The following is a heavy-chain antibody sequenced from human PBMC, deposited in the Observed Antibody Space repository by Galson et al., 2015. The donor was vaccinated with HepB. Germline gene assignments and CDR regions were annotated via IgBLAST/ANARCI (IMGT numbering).Heavy chain of an antibody. CDR1: GYTFTSYG. J-gene: IGHJ5*02. V-gene: IGHV1-18*04. CDR2: ISAYNGNT. Sequence: SVKVSCKASGYTFTSYGISWVRQAPGQGLEWMGWISAYNGNTNYAQKLQGRVTMTTDTSTSTAYMELRSLRSDDTAVYYCAVRGYCSGGSCYGGFDPWGQGTLVTVSS. CDR3: AVRGYCSGGSCYGGFDP. D-gene: IGHD2-15*01.